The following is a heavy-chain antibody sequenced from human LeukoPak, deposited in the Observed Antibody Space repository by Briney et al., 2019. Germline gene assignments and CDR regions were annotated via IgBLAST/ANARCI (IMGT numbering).Heavy chain of an antibody. CDR1: GYTFTSYY. Sequence: ASVKVSCKASGYTFTSYYMHWVRQAPGQGLEWMGIINPSGGSTSYAQKFQGRVTMTRGTSTSTVYMELSSLRSEDTAVYYCAKVLAAAGIDYWGQGTLVTVSS. CDR3: AKVLAAAGIDY. CDR2: INPSGGST. J-gene: IGHJ4*02. V-gene: IGHV1-46*01. D-gene: IGHD6-13*01.